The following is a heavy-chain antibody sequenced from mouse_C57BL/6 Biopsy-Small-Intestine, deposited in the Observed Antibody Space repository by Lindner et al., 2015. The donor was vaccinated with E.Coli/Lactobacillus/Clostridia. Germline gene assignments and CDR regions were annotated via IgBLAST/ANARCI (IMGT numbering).Heavy chain of an antibody. D-gene: IGHD1-1*01. V-gene: IGHV1-82*01. J-gene: IGHJ1*03. CDR2: IYPGNGDT. Sequence: VQLQESGPELVKPGASVKISCKASDYAFSSSWMNWVKQRPGKGLEWIGRIYPGNGDTNYNGKFRGKATLTADKSSSTAYMQLSSLTSEDSAVYFCARDYYGKRYFDVWGTGTTVTVSS. CDR1: DYAFSSSW. CDR3: ARDYYGKRYFDV.